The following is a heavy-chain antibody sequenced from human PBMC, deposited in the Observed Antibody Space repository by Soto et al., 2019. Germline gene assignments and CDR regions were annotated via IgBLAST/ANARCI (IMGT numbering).Heavy chain of an antibody. CDR3: ARDTSSGSTRPNAFDV. CDR2: IFGSGTT. CDR1: GFTVGSFY. D-gene: IGHD3-10*01. J-gene: IGHJ3*01. V-gene: IGHV3-66*01. Sequence: DVQLVESGGGLVQPGGSLRLSCAASGFTVGSFYMTWVRQAPGKGLEWISIIFGSGTTNYADSVKGRFTIFRDISKNMVYLQMNSLRAEDTAIYFCARDTSSGSTRPNAFDVWGQGTIVTVYS.